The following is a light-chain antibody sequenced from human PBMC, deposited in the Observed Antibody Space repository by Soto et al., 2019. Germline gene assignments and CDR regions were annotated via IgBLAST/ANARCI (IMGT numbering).Light chain of an antibody. V-gene: IGLV2-23*01. CDR2: EGT. Sequence: QSALTQPASVSGSPGQSITISCTGTSSDVGGYNLVSWYQQLPGEAPKLMIYEGTKRPSGVANRFSGSKSGNTASLTISGLQDADEADYYCCSSEDGPTSVVFGGGTKLTVL. J-gene: IGLJ3*02. CDR1: SSDVGGYNL. CDR3: CSSEDGPTSVV.